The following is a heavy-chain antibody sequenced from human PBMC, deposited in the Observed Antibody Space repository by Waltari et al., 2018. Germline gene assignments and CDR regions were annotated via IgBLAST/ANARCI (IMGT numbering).Heavy chain of an antibody. Sequence: QVQLQESGPGLVKPSETLSLTCTVSGGSISSYYWSWIRQPPGKGLEWIGYIYYSGSTNYNPSLKSRVTISVDTSKTQFSLKLSSVTAADTAVYYCARQYSSSLGYWFDPWGQGTLVTVSS. J-gene: IGHJ5*02. V-gene: IGHV4-59*08. CDR3: ARQYSSSLGYWFDP. D-gene: IGHD6-13*01. CDR1: GGSISSYY. CDR2: IYYSGST.